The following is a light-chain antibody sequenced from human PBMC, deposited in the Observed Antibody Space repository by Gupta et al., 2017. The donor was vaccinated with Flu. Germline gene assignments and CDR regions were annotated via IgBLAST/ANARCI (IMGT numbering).Light chain of an antibody. CDR2: DVT. CDR1: SNDVGGSNR. Sequence: SAPTQPRLASASPGQSVTISCTGTSNDVGGSNRVSWYEQRPGNAPKLILYDVTERPSGVPDRFSGSKSGNTASLTSSGLQADDEADYYCSSHAGRVTWVFGTGTTVTVL. J-gene: IGLJ1*01. CDR3: SSHAGRVTWV. V-gene: IGLV2-11*01.